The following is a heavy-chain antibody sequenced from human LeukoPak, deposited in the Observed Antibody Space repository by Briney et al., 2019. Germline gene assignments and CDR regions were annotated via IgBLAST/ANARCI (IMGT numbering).Heavy chain of an antibody. CDR3: ASVGYCSSTSCKAGGYGMDV. D-gene: IGHD2-2*01. Sequence: KPGGSLRLSCAASGVTFTSYSMNWVRQAPGKGLEWVTSISSSSSYIYYADSVKGRFTISRDNAKNSLYLQMNSLRAEDTAVYYCASVGYCSSTSCKAGGYGMDVWGEGTTVTVSS. CDR1: GVTFTSYS. CDR2: ISSSSSYI. V-gene: IGHV3-21*01. J-gene: IGHJ6*04.